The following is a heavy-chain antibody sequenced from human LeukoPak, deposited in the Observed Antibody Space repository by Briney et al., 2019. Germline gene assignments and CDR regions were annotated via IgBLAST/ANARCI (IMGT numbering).Heavy chain of an antibody. D-gene: IGHD3-10*01. CDR1: GGSISSSSYC. CDR2: IYYSGST. Sequence: SETLSLTCTVSGGSISSSSYCWGWIRPPPGKGLEWIGSIYYSGSTYYNPSLDSRVTISVDTSKNQFSLKLSSVTAANTAVYYCARRSAKYYYGSGSYFDYWGQGTLVTVSS. V-gene: IGHV4-39*01. CDR3: ARRSAKYYYGSGSYFDY. J-gene: IGHJ4*02.